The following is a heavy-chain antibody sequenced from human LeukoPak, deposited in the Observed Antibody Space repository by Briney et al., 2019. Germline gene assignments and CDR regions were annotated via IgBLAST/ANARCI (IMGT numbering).Heavy chain of an antibody. Sequence: GGSLRLSCAASAFIFSDSAIHWVRQAPGKGLVWVGGIRSKANGYAASYGASAKGRLTIARDDSKNTADLQMNDLRSEDTAVYYCTRLRSDTTGGYYYFMDVWGKGTTVIVSS. J-gene: IGHJ6*03. CDR3: TRLRSDTTGGYYYFMDV. CDR1: AFIFSDSA. CDR2: IRSKANGYAA. V-gene: IGHV3-73*01. D-gene: IGHD1-1*01.